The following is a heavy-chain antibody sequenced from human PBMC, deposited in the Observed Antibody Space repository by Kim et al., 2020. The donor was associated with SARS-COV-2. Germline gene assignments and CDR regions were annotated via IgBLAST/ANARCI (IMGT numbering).Heavy chain of an antibody. CDR2: ISYDGSNK. CDR3: ARADSSSWYQGYDAFDI. V-gene: IGHV3-30*04. D-gene: IGHD6-13*01. CDR1: GFTFSSYA. Sequence: GGSLRLSCAASGFTFSSYAMHWVRQAPGKGLEWVAVISYDGSNKYYADSVKGRFTISRDNSKNTLYLQMNSLRAEDTAVYYCARADSSSWYQGYDAFDI. J-gene: IGHJ3*02.